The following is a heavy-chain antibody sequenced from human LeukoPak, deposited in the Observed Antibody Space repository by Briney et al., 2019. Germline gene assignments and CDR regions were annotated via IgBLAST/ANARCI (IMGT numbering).Heavy chain of an antibody. CDR3: ARRGTGRGFDP. Sequence: PSETLSLTCTVSGGSISSGAYFWGWIRQHPGKGLEWIGYIYYSGSTYYNPSLKSRVNISVGTSKNQFSLMQNSVTAADTAMYYCARRGTGRGFDPWGQGTLVTVAT. J-gene: IGHJ5*02. D-gene: IGHD5-24*01. V-gene: IGHV4-31*03. CDR2: IYYSGST. CDR1: GGSISSGAYF.